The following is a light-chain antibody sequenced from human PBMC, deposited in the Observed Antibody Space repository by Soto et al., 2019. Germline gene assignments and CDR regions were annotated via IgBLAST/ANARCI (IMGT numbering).Light chain of an antibody. CDR1: SSNIGTHT. CDR2: SDN. J-gene: IGLJ3*02. Sequence: QSVLTQPPSASGTPGQRVTISCSGGSSNIGTHTVSWYRQLPGAAPKVLLFSDNQRPSGVPDRFSGSRSGTSASLDISGLQPEDEADYFCAVWDGSPKSWLFGGGTKVTVL. V-gene: IGLV1-44*01. CDR3: AVWDGSPKSWL.